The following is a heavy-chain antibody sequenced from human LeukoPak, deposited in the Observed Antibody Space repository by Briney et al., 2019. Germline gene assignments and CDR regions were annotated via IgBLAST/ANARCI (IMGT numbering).Heavy chain of an antibody. CDR3: ARSTSYSGRPLYYFDS. J-gene: IGHJ4*02. Sequence: GASVKISCKASRYIFTTYYLHWVRQAPGQGLEWMGITYPSGGATNYAQKFQGRITLTRDTSTSTVYMELNSLRSEDTAVYYCARSTSYSGRPLYYFDSWGQGTLVTVSS. CDR1: RYIFTTYY. CDR2: TYPSGGAT. V-gene: IGHV1-46*01. D-gene: IGHD1-26*01.